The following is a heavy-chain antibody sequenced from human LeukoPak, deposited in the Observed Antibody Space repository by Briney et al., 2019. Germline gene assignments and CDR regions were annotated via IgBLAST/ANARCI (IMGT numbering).Heavy chain of an antibody. J-gene: IGHJ4*02. CDR2: ISSSSSYI. Sequence: GGSLRLSCVASGFTFSSYSMNWVRQAPGKGLEWVSSISSSSSYIYYADSVKGRFTISRDNAKNSLYLQMNSLRAEDTAVYYCARDRDLELLDYCGQGTLVTVSS. D-gene: IGHD1-26*01. CDR3: ARDRDLELLDY. V-gene: IGHV3-21*01. CDR1: GFTFSSYS.